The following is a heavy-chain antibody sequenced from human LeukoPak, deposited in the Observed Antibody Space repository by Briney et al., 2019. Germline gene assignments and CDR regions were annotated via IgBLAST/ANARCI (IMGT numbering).Heavy chain of an antibody. J-gene: IGHJ4*02. D-gene: IGHD6-13*01. CDR2: IRGKTDGETT. V-gene: IGHV3-15*01. Sequence: GGSLRLSCAASGFTFNNAWMTWVRQAPGKGLEWVGRIRGKTDGETTDYAAPVQGRFTISRDDSKDTLYLQMNSLTTEDTAVYYCILAAAGPACWGQGTLVTVSS. CDR1: GFTFNNAW. CDR3: ILAAAGPAC.